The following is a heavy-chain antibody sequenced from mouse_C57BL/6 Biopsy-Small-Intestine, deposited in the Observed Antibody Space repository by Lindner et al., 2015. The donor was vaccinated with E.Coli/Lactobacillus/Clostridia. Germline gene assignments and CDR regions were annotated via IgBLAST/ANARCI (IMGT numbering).Heavy chain of an antibody. V-gene: IGHV1-31*01. D-gene: IGHD3-2*02. CDR2: IYPYNGVS. J-gene: IGHJ2*01. CDR3: ARSEGSSGFFDY. Sequence: VQLQESGSELVKPGASVKISCKASGYSFTGYYMHWVKQSHGNVLDWIGFIYPYNGVSSYNHKFKGKATLTVDKSSSTAYMELRSLTSEDSAVYYCARSEGSSGFFDYWGQGTTLTVPS. CDR1: GYSFTGYY.